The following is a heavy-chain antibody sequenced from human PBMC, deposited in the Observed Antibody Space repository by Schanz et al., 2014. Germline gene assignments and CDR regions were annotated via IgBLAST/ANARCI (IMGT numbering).Heavy chain of an antibody. Sequence: QVQLQESGPGLVKPSETLSLTCTVSGGSMSSFYWNWIRQPAGKGLEWIGRISTSGSTNYNPSLGSRVIMSIGRSKTHCSLRLSSLTAADTAVYYCATVAGDDSGGHGQFDYWGQGALVTVSS. CDR2: ISTSGST. J-gene: IGHJ4*02. CDR1: GGSMSSFY. D-gene: IGHD3-22*01. V-gene: IGHV4-4*07. CDR3: ATVAGDDSGGHGQFDY.